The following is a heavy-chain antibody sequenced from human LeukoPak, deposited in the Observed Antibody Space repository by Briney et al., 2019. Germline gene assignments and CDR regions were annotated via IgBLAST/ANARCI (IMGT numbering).Heavy chain of an antibody. CDR2: IYSGGST. V-gene: IGHV3-66*02. CDR1: GFTVSSNY. D-gene: IGHD1-20*01. CDR3: ATDRYNWNGCFDY. Sequence: TGGSLRLSCAASGFTVSSNYMSWVRQAPGKGLEWVSVIYSGGSTYYADSVKGRFTISRDNSKNTLYLQMNSLRAEDTAVYYCATDRYNWNGCFDYWGQGTLVTVSS. J-gene: IGHJ4*02.